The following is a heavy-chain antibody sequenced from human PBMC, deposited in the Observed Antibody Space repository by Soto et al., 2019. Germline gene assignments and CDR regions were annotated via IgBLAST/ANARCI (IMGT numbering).Heavy chain of an antibody. Sequence: GGSLRLSCAASGFTFSSYWMSWVRQAPGKGLEWVANIKQDGSEKYYVDSVKGRFTISRDNAKNSLYLQMNSLRAEDTAVYYCARDLGPDSSSWYGGLDYFDYWRQGTLVTVSS. V-gene: IGHV3-7*05. J-gene: IGHJ4*02. CDR3: ARDLGPDSSSWYGGLDYFDY. CDR1: GFTFSSYW. D-gene: IGHD6-13*01. CDR2: IKQDGSEK.